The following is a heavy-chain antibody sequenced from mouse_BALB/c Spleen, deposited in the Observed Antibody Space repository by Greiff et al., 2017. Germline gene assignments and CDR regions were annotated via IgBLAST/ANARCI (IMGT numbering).Heavy chain of an antibody. Sequence: DVKLVESGGGLVQPGGSRKLSCAASGFTFSSFGMHWVRHAPEKGLEWVAYISSGSSTIYYADTVKGRFTISRDNPKNTLFLQMTSLRSEDTAMYYCARSLYGNPYYLDYWGRGTTLTVAS. D-gene: IGHD2-1*01. V-gene: IGHV5-17*02. CDR2: ISSGSSTI. CDR3: ARSLYGNPYYLDY. CDR1: GFTFSSFG. J-gene: IGHJ2*01.